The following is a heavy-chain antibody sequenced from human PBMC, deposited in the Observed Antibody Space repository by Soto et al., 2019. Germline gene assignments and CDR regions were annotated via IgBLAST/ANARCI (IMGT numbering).Heavy chain of an antibody. CDR1: GYTFTNYY. CDR2: IYPSGGST. D-gene: IGHD2-8*01. Sequence: QVQLVQSGAEVKKPGASVKISCKASGYTFTNYYRHWVRQAPGQGLEWMGIIYPSGGSTNYAQKLQGRVNMFRVPFTSTVYMETNSLESEDTAVYYCARPPSPGGINAVCYQLDYWGQGSLVTVSS. V-gene: IGHV1-46*04. CDR3: ARPPSPGGINAVCYQLDY. J-gene: IGHJ4*02.